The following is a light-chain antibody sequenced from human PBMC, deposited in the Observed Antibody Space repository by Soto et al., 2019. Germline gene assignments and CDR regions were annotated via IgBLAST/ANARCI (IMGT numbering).Light chain of an antibody. V-gene: IGKV1D-13*01. CDR1: QGISSA. Sequence: AIQLTQSPSSLSASVGDRVTITCRASQGISSALAWYQQKPGKAPKLLIYDASSLESGVPSRFSGSGSGTDFTLTISRLQPEDFATYYCQQFNNYPRTFGGGTKVEIK. CDR2: DAS. CDR3: QQFNNYPRT. J-gene: IGKJ4*01.